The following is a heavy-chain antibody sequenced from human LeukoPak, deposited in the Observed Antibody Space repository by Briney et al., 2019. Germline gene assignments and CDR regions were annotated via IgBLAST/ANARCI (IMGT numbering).Heavy chain of an antibody. CDR1: GFTFSDYY. Sequence: GGSLRLSCAASGFTFSDYYTSWIRQAPGKGLEWVSYISSSGSTIYYADSVKGRFTISRDNAKNSLYLQMNSLRAEDTAVYYCATARGQLLIPDYYMDVWGKGTTVTVSS. J-gene: IGHJ6*03. V-gene: IGHV3-11*01. CDR3: ATARGQLLIPDYYMDV. CDR2: ISSSGSTI. D-gene: IGHD2-2*01.